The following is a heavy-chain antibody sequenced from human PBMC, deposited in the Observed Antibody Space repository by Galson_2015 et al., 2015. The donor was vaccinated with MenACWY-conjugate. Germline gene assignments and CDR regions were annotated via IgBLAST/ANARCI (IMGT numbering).Heavy chain of an antibody. CDR2: IISIFGRT. V-gene: IGHV1-69*13. Sequence: SVKVSCKASGGTFSGYPINWVRQAPGQGLEWMGGIISIFGRTNYAQRFQGRVTITADESTNTVYMELRSLRAEDTAIYYCARDYCSATTCSNPISFFYGMDVGGRGTTVTVSS. CDR1: GGTFSGYP. CDR3: ARDYCSATTCSNPISFFYGMDV. J-gene: IGHJ6*02. D-gene: IGHD2-15*01.